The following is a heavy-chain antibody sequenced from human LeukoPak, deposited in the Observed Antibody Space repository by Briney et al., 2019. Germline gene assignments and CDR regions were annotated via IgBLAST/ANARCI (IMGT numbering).Heavy chain of an antibody. CDR2: IRRRAYGGAA. V-gene: IGHV3-49*04. CDR1: GFTFSDFP. CDR3: TCNGLLDFDH. J-gene: IGHJ4*02. Sequence: PGGSLRLSCAASGFTFSDFPMHWVRQPAGKGLEWVGFIRRRAYGGAAEYAASVKGRFIISRDDSKGIAYLQMNSLKTEYTAVYYCTCNGLLDFDHWGQGSRVIVSP. D-gene: IGHD2-15*01.